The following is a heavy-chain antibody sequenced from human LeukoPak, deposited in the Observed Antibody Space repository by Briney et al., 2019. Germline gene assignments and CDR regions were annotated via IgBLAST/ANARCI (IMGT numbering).Heavy chain of an antibody. CDR3: AGDAGFSAFDI. CDR1: GFTFTDYW. CDR2: TNQDGREK. Sequence: GGSLRLSCAASGFTFTDYWVTWGRQAPGKGLELVASTNQDGREKYHVDSVKGRLTTPKDNEKNSMCLQMNRLRAEDPAVYYCAGDAGFSAFDIWGQGAVVTVSS. V-gene: IGHV3-7*01. J-gene: IGHJ3*02.